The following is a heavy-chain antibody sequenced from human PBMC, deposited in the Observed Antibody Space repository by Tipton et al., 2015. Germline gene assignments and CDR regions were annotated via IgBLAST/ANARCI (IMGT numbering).Heavy chain of an antibody. J-gene: IGHJ4*02. CDR2: IWYDGGNK. CDR3: ARDPRYRNNWFSLDY. CDR1: GFTFSSYG. V-gene: IGHV3-33*01. Sequence: SGFTFSSYGMHWVRQTPGKGLEWVAVIWYDGGNKYYADSVMGRFTISRDNSKNTLYLQMNSLRAEDTAVYHCARDPRYRNNWFSLDYWGQGTMVTVSS. D-gene: IGHD1-1*01.